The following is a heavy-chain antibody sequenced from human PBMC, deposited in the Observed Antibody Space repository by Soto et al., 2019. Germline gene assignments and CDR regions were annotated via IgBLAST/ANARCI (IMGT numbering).Heavy chain of an antibody. J-gene: IGHJ4*02. V-gene: IGHV1-18*01. CDR3: ARGPPSYYDSSGYYKYFDY. CDR1: GYTFTSYG. D-gene: IGHD3-22*01. Sequence: QVQLVQSGAEVKKPGASVKVSCKASGYTFTSYGISWVRQAPGQGLEWMGWISAYNGNTNYAQKLQGRVTMTTDTSTSTAYMELRSLRADDTAVYYCARGPPSYYDSSGYYKYFDYWGQGTLVTVSS. CDR2: ISAYNGNT.